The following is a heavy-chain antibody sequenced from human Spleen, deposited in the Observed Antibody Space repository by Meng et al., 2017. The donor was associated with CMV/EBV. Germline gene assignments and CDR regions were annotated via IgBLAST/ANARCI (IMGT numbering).Heavy chain of an antibody. J-gene: IGHJ5*02. CDR1: GFTFGDYD. CDR3: ASTAGGYYDFWSGWFDP. V-gene: IGHV4-59*01. D-gene: IGHD3-3*01. CDR2: IYSSGST. Sequence: SCTASGFTFGDYDMSWVRQPPGKGLEWIGYIYSSGSTNYNPSLKSRVTISVDTSKNQFSLKVSSVTAADTAVYYCASTAGGYYDFWSGWFDPWGQGTLVTVSS.